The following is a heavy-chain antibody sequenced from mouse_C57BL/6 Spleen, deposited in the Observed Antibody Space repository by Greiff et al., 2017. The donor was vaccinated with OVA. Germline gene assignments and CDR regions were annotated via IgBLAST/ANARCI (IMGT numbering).Heavy chain of an antibody. J-gene: IGHJ4*01. CDR2: INPSSGYT. CDR1: GSTFTSYT. Sequence: QVQLQQSGAELARPGASVKMSCKASGSTFTSYTMHWVKKRPGQGLEWIGYINPSSGYTKYNQKFKDKATLTADKSSSTAYMQLSSLTSEDSAVYYCARSHDYAMDYWGQGTSVTVSS. CDR3: ARSHDYAMDY. V-gene: IGHV1-4*01.